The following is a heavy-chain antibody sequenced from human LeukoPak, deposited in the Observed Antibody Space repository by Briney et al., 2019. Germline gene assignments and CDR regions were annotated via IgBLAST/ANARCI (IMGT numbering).Heavy chain of an antibody. CDR1: GGSISSSSYY. V-gene: IGHV4-39*01. J-gene: IGHJ5*02. CDR2: IYYSGST. Sequence: SETLSLTCTVSGGSISSSSYYWGWIRQPPGKGLEWIGSIYYSGSTYYNPSLKSRVTISVDTSKNQFSLKLSSVTAADTALYYCARRSFHLTWGQGTLVTVSS. CDR3: ARRSFHLT.